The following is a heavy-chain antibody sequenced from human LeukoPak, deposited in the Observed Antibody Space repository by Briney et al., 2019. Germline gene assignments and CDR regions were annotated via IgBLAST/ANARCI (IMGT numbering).Heavy chain of an antibody. J-gene: IGHJ4*02. CDR1: GGSLSGYY. V-gene: IGHV4-34*01. CDR3: ARAGLDIVVVPAARRRPFDY. D-gene: IGHD2-2*01. Sequence: SETLSLTCAVYGGSLSGYYWSWIRQPPGKGLEWIGEIHHGGRTKYHPALKSRVTISVDTPNNQFSLKLSSMTAADTAVYYCARAGLDIVVVPAARRRPFDYWGQGTLVTVSS. CDR2: IHHGGRT.